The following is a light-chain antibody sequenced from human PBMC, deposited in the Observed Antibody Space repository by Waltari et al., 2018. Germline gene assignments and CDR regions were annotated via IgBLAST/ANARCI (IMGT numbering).Light chain of an antibody. J-gene: IGLJ2*01. CDR1: SKDVGGSLR. CDR3: TSFSSSTFVV. V-gene: IGLV2-14*03. Sequence: QSALTQPASVSGSPGQSITISCTGSSKDVGGSLRVPWYQKHPDNAPKLIIYDVSKRPSGISDRFSGSKSGNTASLTISGLQAGDEADYYCTSFSSSTFVVFGGGTKLTVL. CDR2: DVS.